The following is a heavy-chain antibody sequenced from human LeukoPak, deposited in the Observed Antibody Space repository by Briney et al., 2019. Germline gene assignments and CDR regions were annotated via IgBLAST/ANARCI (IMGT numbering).Heavy chain of an antibody. CDR1: AFTLSNYS. J-gene: IGHJ4*02. CDR2: ISSSSRTI. CDR3: ASMGHSGWYVYY. V-gene: IGHV3-48*01. Sequence: PGGSLRLSCAASAFTLSNYSMAWVRQAPGKGLEWISYISSSSRTIYYADSVKGRFTISRDNAKNSLSVQMTTLRAEDTAVYYCASMGHSGWYVYYWGQGTLVTVSS. D-gene: IGHD6-19*01.